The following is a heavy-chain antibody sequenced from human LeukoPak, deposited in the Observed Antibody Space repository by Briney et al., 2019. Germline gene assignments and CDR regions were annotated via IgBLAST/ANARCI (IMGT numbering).Heavy chain of an antibody. J-gene: IGHJ5*02. CDR3: ARGTEQWLVRGGRGSFDP. CDR1: GYTFTGYY. CDR2: INPNSGGT. D-gene: IGHD6-19*01. V-gene: IGHV1-2*02. Sequence: ASVKVSCKASGYTFTGYYMHWVRQPPGQGLEWMGWINPNSGGTNYAQKLHGRVTMTRDTSISTAYMELSRLRSDDTAVYYCARGTEQWLVRGGRGSFDPWGQGTLVTVSS.